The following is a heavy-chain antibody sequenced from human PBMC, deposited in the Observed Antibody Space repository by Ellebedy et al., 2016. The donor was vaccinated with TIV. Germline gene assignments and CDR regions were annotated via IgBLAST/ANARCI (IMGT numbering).Heavy chain of an antibody. V-gene: IGHV1-69*13. CDR2: IIPIFGTA. Sequence: SVKVSCXASGGTFSSYAISWVRQAPGQGLEWMGGIIPIFGTANYAQKFQGRVTITADESTSTAYMELSSLRSEDTAVYYCARILLEVVVAADSDYYYYGMDVWGQGTTVTVSS. CDR1: GGTFSSYA. J-gene: IGHJ6*02. CDR3: ARILLEVVVAADSDYYYYGMDV. D-gene: IGHD2-15*01.